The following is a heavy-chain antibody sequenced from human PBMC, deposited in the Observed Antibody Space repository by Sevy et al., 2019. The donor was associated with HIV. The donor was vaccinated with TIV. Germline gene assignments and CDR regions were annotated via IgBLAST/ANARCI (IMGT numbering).Heavy chain of an antibody. CDR3: ARRYFDL. CDR1: GFTFSSFW. V-gene: IGHV3-7*01. Sequence: GGSLRLSCKASGFTFSSFWMQWVRQAPGKGLEWVANIRQDGNEIYYVDAVKGRFTISRDKAKNALYLQMDGLRAEDTGLYDCARRYFDLWGQGTLVTVSS. CDR2: IRQDGNEI. J-gene: IGHJ4*02.